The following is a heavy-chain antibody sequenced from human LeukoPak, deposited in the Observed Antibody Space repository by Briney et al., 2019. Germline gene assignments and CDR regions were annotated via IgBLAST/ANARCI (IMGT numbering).Heavy chain of an antibody. CDR2: ISHDGSAV. D-gene: IGHD6-13*01. CDR1: GFTFSSYW. Sequence: GGSLRLSCAASGFTFSSYWMSWVRQSPGKGPEWVAMISHDGSAVYNGDSVQGRFTISRDNLKNTLDLQMNSLRVDDSAVYYCARDFGSNNWYNWFDPWGQGTLVTVSS. V-gene: IGHV3-30*03. CDR3: ARDFGSNNWYNWFDP. J-gene: IGHJ5*02.